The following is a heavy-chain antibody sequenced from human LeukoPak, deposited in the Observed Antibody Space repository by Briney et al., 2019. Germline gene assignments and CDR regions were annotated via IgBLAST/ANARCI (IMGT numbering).Heavy chain of an antibody. D-gene: IGHD1-26*01. CDR2: INPSGSDT. CDR1: GYTFTAYY. Sequence: ASVKVSCKGTGYTFTAYYMHWVRQAPGQGLEWMGLINPSGSDTVYAQKFQGRVTMTRDMSTSTDYMELSSLRFDDTAVYYCARDNSVGDTAWWFDPWGQGTLVTVSS. J-gene: IGHJ5*02. CDR3: ARDNSVGDTAWWFDP. V-gene: IGHV1-46*01.